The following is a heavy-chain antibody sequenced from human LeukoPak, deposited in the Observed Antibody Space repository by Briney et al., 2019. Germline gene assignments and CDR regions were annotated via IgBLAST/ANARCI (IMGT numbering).Heavy chain of an antibody. CDR2: ISSSSSYI. D-gene: IGHD3-9*01. CDR1: GFSFSSYS. CDR3: ARDSQWTGTYYDILTGFPDY. Sequence: GGALRLSCAASGFSFSSYSMNSVRQAPGTGLEWVSSISSSSSYIYYADSVKGRFTISRDNAKNSLYLQMNSLRAEDTAVYYCARDSQWTGTYYDILTGFPDYWGQGTLVTVSS. J-gene: IGHJ4*02. V-gene: IGHV3-21*01.